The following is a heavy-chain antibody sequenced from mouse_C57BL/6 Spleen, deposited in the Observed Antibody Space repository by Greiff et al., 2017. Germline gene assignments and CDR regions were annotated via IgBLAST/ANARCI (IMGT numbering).Heavy chain of an antibody. D-gene: IGHD1-1*01. CDR2: IDPSDSYT. J-gene: IGHJ2*01. CDR1: GYTFTSYW. V-gene: IGHV1-69*01. Sequence: QVQLQQSGAELVMPGASVKLSCKASGYTFTSYWMHWVKQRPGQGLEWIGEIDPSDSYTNYNQKFKGKSTLTVDKSSSTAYMQLSSLTSEDSAVYYCARSFLTTVVATGFDYWGQGTTLTVSS. CDR3: ARSFLTTVVATGFDY.